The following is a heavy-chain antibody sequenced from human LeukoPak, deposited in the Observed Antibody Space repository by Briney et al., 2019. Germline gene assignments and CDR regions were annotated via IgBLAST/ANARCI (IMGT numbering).Heavy chain of an antibody. Sequence: GGSLRLSWAASGFTVSSNYMSWVRQAPGKGLEWVSVIYSGGSTYYADFVKGRFTISRDNSKNTLYLQMNSLRAEDTAVYYCAARSGWDAFDIWGQGTMVTVSS. CDR2: IYSGGST. V-gene: IGHV3-53*01. CDR1: GFTVSSNY. D-gene: IGHD6-19*01. J-gene: IGHJ3*02. CDR3: AARSGWDAFDI.